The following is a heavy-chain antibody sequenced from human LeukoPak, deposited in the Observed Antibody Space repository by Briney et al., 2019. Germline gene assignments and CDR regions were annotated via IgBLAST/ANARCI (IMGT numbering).Heavy chain of an antibody. CDR2: ISGSGGHT. V-gene: IGHV3-23*01. Sequence: GGSLRLSCAASGITFSSHAMSWVRQAPGKGLEWVSLISGSGGHTYYGDSVKGRFTISRDNSTNRLYLQMNSLRPEDTAVYYCARVLSVPYLLDSWGRGTQVTVSS. J-gene: IGHJ4*02. D-gene: IGHD3-10*02. CDR3: ARVLSVPYLLDS. CDR1: GITFSSHA.